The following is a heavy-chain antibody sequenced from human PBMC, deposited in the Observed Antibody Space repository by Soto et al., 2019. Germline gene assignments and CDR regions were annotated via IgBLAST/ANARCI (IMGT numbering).Heavy chain of an antibody. J-gene: IGHJ4*02. CDR1: AYKFTSYW. CDR2: IYPGNSDT. CDR3: ARRRSREFGVDF. Sequence: GESLKISCKGSAYKFTSYWIVWGRQLPGKGLGRMGIIYPGNSDTRYSPSFPGQVTISADKSISTAYLQRSSLKASDTAMYYCARRRSREFGVDFWGQGTLVTVS. V-gene: IGHV5-51*01. D-gene: IGHD3-3*01.